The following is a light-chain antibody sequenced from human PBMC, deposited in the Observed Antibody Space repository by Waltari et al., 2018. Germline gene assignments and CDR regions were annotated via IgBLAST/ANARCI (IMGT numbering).Light chain of an antibody. V-gene: IGLV3-25*03. CDR3: QSAANSVTFDVV. CDR2: KDN. CDR1: ALPTQS. J-gene: IGLJ2*01. Sequence: SNELTQPPSVSVSPGQTARITCSGDALPTQSAYWFQQKPGQAPLMLIYKDNERPSGIPERFSASSSGTTVTLTISGVQAEDEADYYCQSAANSVTFDVVFGGGTKLTVL.